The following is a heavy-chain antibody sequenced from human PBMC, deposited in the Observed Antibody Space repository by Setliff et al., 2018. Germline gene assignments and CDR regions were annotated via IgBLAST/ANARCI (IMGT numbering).Heavy chain of an antibody. V-gene: IGHV4-59*01. CDR3: ARAYYYASGNSHNYYMDV. J-gene: IGHJ6*03. CDR2: FYHSGSM. Sequence: SETLSLTCTVSGGSISSSYWSWVRQPPGKGLEWVGYFYHSGSMNYNPSLKGRVTMSVXXXNNQXXXXXXXXXXXDTAIYYCARAYYYASGNSHNYYMDVWGKGTAVTVSS. CDR1: GGSISSSY. D-gene: IGHD3-10*01.